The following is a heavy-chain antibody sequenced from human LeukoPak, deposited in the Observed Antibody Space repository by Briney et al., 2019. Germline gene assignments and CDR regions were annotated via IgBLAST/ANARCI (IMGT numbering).Heavy chain of an antibody. CDR1: GGSISSGDYY. V-gene: IGHV4-30-4*08. Sequence: SETLSLTCTVSGGSISSGDYYWHWLRQPPGKGLEWIGYIYYSGTTYYSPSLKSRVTISLDTSKNQFSLKLSSVTAADTAVYYCARGPAATFDYWGQGTLVTVSS. CDR3: ARGPAATFDY. CDR2: IYYSGTT. D-gene: IGHD2-2*01. J-gene: IGHJ4*02.